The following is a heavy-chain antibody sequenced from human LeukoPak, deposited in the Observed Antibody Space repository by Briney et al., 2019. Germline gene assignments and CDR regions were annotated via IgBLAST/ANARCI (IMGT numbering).Heavy chain of an antibody. D-gene: IGHD3-22*01. V-gene: IGHV4-61*01. CDR2: IYYSGST. Sequence: SETLSLNCTVSGGSVNSGNYYWSWIRQPPGKGLEWIGFIYYSGSTNYNPSLKSRVTISVDTSKNQFSLKLSSVTAADTAVYYCARDPSGYFNYWGQGTLATVSS. CDR1: GGSVNSGNYY. J-gene: IGHJ4*02. CDR3: ARDPSGYFNY.